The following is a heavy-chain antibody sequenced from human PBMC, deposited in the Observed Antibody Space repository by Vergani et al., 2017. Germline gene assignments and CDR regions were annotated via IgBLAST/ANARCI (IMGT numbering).Heavy chain of an antibody. V-gene: IGHV3-30-3*01. CDR1: GFTFSSYA. D-gene: IGHD6-6*01. Sequence: QVQLVESGGGVVQPGRSLRLSCAASGFTFSSYAMHWVRQAPGKGLEWVAVISYDGSNKYYADSVKGRFTISRDNSKNTLYLQMNSLRAEDTAVYYCARGRQYSSSPYTDYWGQGTLVTVSS. J-gene: IGHJ4*02. CDR2: ISYDGSNK. CDR3: ARGRQYSSSPYTDY.